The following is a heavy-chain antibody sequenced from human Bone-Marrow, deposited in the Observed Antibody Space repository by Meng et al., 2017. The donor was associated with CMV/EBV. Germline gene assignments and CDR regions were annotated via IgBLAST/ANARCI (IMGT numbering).Heavy chain of an antibody. Sequence: GGSLRLSCAASGFTVSSNYMSWVRQAPGKGLEWVSVIYSGGSTYYADSVKGRFTISRDYSKNTLYVQMSSLRAEDTAVYYCARVIVVVPAALYYFDYWGQGTLVTVSS. D-gene: IGHD2-2*01. V-gene: IGHV3-66*02. CDR3: ARVIVVVPAALYYFDY. J-gene: IGHJ4*02. CDR1: GFTVSSNY. CDR2: IYSGGST.